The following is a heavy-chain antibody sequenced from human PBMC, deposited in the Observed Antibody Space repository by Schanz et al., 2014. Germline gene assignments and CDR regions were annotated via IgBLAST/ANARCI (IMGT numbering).Heavy chain of an antibody. Sequence: EVQLVESGGGLVQPGGSLRLSCTASGFTLGDYAVSWVRQAPGKGPEWVGFIRSRAFGATREYAASVKGRFTISRDDSKSIAYLQMNSLKTEDTAVYYCTTHGLGYYFDYWGQGTLVPVSS. CDR1: GFTLGDYA. CDR2: IRSRAFGATR. V-gene: IGHV3-49*04. D-gene: IGHD3-10*01. J-gene: IGHJ4*02. CDR3: TTHGLGYYFDY.